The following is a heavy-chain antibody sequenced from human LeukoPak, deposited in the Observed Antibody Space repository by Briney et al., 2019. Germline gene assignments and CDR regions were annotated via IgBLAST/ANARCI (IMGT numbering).Heavy chain of an antibody. J-gene: IGHJ5*02. D-gene: IGHD3-22*01. Sequence: PSETLSLTCTVSGGSISSSSYYWGWIRQPPGKGLEWIGSIYYSGSTYYNPSLKSRVTISVDTSKNQFSLKLSSVTAADTAVYYCARSRYYYDSSGYLGWFDPWGQGTLVTVSS. CDR2: IYYSGST. V-gene: IGHV4-39*01. CDR3: ARSRYYYDSSGYLGWFDP. CDR1: GGSISSSSYY.